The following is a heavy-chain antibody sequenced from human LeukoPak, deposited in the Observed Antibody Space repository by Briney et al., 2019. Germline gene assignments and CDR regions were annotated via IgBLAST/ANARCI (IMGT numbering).Heavy chain of an antibody. CDR2: ISYDGSNK. CDR1: GFTFSSYA. D-gene: IGHD3-22*01. CDR3: AREHWAHYASSGYFDL. V-gene: IGHV3-30*14. J-gene: IGHJ5*02. Sequence: QPGGSLRLSCAASGFTFSSYAMHWVRQAPGKGLEWVAVISYDGSNKYYADSVKGRFTISSDTSKNTVYLQMKSLRADDTAVYYCAREHWAHYASSGYFDLWGQGTLVTVSS.